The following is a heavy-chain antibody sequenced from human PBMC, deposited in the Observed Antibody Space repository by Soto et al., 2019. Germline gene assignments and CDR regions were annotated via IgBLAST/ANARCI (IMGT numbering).Heavy chain of an antibody. Sequence: GGSLRLSCAASGFTFSSYSMNWVRQAPGKGLEWVSSISSSSSYIYYADSVKGRFTISRDNAQNSLYLQMNSLRAEDTAVFYCGTAACHYGSRFYFVNWGQGALDTVSS. J-gene: IGHJ4*02. D-gene: IGHD3-10*01. CDR3: GTAACHYGSRFYFVN. V-gene: IGHV3-21*01. CDR2: ISSSSSYI. CDR1: GFTFSSYS.